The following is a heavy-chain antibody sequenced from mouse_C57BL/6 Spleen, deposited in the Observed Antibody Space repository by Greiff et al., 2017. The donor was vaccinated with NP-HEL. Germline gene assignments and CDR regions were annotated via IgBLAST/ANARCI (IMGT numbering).Heavy chain of an antibody. CDR3: VGGPHYYGSSYGYFDY. CDR1: GFTFNTYA. Sequence: DVKLVESGGGLVQPKGSLKLSCAASGFTFNTYAMHWVRQAPGKGLEWVARIRSKSSNYATYYADSVKDRFTISRDDSQSMLYLQMNNLKTENTAMYYCVGGPHYYGSSYGYFDYWGKGTTLTVSS. CDR2: IRSKSSNYAT. D-gene: IGHD1-1*01. J-gene: IGHJ2*01. V-gene: IGHV10-3*01.